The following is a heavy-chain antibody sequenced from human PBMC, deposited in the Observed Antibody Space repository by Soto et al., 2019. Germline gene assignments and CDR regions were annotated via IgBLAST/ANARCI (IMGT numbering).Heavy chain of an antibody. V-gene: IGHV3-23*01. J-gene: IGHJ2*01. Sequence: GGSLRLSCTVSGMSLTSYAMSWVRQAPGKGPEWVSAISGTGGLTYYADSVKGRFTISRDISKNTLYLQLNSLRDEDTAVYYCAKESGGSLPFSCLDGWGRGTLVTVSS. CDR2: ISGTGGLT. D-gene: IGHD3-10*01. CDR3: AKESGGSLPFSCLDG. CDR1: GMSLTSYA.